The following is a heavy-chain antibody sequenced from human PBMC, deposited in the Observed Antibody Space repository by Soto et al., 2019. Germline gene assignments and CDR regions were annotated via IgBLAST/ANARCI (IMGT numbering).Heavy chain of an antibody. CDR3: ARLRRDWGDAFDL. V-gene: IGHV1-69*01. CDR1: GGSFRSSA. CDR2: IIPVFDKA. D-gene: IGHD3-16*01. J-gene: IGHJ3*01. Sequence: QVQLVQSGAEVKEPGSSVKVSCKASGGSFRSSAISWVRQAPVQGLEWMGEIIPVFDKANYAQMFQGRLLITADEPTGTVSMELSSLTSEDTAVYFCARLRRDWGDAFDLWGRGTIVTVSS.